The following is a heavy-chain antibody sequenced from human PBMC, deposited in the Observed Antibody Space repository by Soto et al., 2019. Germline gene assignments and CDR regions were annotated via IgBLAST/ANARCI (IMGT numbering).Heavy chain of an antibody. Sequence: SETLSLTCAVSGGSISSGGYSWSWIRQPPGKGLEWIGYIYHSGSIYYNPSLKSRVTISVDRSKNQFSLKLSSVTAADTAVYYCARVPHYWGQGTLVTVS. J-gene: IGHJ4*02. CDR3: ARVPHY. CDR2: IYHSGSI. CDR1: GGSISSGGYS. V-gene: IGHV4-30-2*01.